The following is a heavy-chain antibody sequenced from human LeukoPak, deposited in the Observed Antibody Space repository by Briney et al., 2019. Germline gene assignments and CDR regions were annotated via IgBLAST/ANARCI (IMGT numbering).Heavy chain of an antibody. CDR2: IYSGGST. CDR3: ARDYDGSGSYYNGFDP. J-gene: IGHJ5*02. D-gene: IGHD3-10*01. Sequence: GGSLRLSCAASGFTVSSNYMSWVRQAPGKGLEWVSVIYSGGSTYYADSVKGRFIISRDNSKNTLYLQMNSLRAEDTAVYYCARDYDGSGSYYNGFDPWGQGTLVTVSS. V-gene: IGHV3-66*01. CDR1: GFTVSSNY.